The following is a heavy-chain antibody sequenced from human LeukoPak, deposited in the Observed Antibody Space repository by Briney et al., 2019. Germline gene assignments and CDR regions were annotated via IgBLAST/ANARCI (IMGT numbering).Heavy chain of an antibody. CDR2: IYSGGST. V-gene: IGHV3-66*01. D-gene: IGHD5-12*01. CDR1: GFTVSSNY. J-gene: IGHJ3*02. CDR3: AIDTRWLQSGFDI. Sequence: PGGSLRLSCAASGFTVSSNYMSWVRQAPGKGLEWVSVIYSGGSTYYADSVKGRFTISRDNSKNTLYLQMNSLRAEDTAVYYCAIDTRWLQSGFDIWGQGTMVTVSS.